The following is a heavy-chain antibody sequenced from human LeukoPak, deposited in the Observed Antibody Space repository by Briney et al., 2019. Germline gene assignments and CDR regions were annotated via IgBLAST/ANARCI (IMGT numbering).Heavy chain of an antibody. D-gene: IGHD2-2*01. CDR3: ASMDSSTSS. J-gene: IGHJ4*02. V-gene: IGHV7-4-1*02. Sequence: ASVKVSCKASGYTFTSYDINWVRQATGQGLEWMGWISTNTGNPTYAQGFTGRFVFTLDTSVSTAYLQISSLKAEDTAVYYCASMDSSTSSWGQGTLVTVSS. CDR1: GYTFTSYD. CDR2: ISTNTGNP.